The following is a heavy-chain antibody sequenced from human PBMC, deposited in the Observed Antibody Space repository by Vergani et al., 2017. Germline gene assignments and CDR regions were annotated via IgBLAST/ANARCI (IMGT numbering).Heavy chain of an antibody. J-gene: IGHJ1*01. CDR1: GYSFTSYW. CDR3: ARSRSSGWRGLRFQH. Sequence: EVQLVQSGAEVKKPGESLKISCKGSGYSFTSYWIGWVRQMPGKGLEWMGIIYPGDSDTRYSPSFPGQVTISADKSISTAYLQWSSLKASDTAMYYCARSRSSGWRGLRFQHWGQGTLVTVSS. D-gene: IGHD6-19*01. CDR2: IYPGDSDT. V-gene: IGHV5-51*03.